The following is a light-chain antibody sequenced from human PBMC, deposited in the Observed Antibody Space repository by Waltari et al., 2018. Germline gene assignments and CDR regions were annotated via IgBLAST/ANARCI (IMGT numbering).Light chain of an antibody. CDR3: HVWHPHVDPGV. Sequence: SSVVTQPPSVSVAPGETATIPCGGDNSGTSRVHCYQQKAGQAPVLVIFYVRARPSGIPDRFSGSNSGNTATLTISRVEAGDEARYYCHVWHPHVDPGVFGTGTEVTVL. CDR1: NSGTSR. CDR2: YVR. V-gene: IGLV3-21*04. J-gene: IGLJ1*01.